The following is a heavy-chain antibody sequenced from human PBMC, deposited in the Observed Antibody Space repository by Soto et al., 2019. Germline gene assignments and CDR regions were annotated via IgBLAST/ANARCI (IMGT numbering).Heavy chain of an antibody. V-gene: IGHV3-48*01. D-gene: IGHD7-27*01. J-gene: IGHJ6*03. CDR3: ARDLSWGSNWYYYMDV. Sequence: EVQLVESGGGLVQPGGSLRLSCATSGFILSDCAMNWVRQAPGKGLEWVSYIISSSSVIDYTDSVKGRFTVSRDNARNSLYLQKNSLRAEDTAVYYCARDLSWGSNWYYYMDVWGKGTTVTVSS. CDR1: GFILSDCA. CDR2: IISSSSVI.